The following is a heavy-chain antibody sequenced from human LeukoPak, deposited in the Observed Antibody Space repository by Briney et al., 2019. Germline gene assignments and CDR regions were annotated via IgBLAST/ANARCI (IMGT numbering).Heavy chain of an antibody. CDR2: IYYSGST. D-gene: IGHD3-10*01. CDR3: ARGGSAYDAFDI. CDR1: GGSISSYY. J-gene: IGHJ3*02. Sequence: SETLSLTCTVSGGSISSYYWSWLRQPPGKGLEWIGYIYYSGSTNYNPSLKSRVTISVDTSKNQFSLKLSSVTAADTAVYYCARGGSAYDAFDIWGQGTMVTVSS. V-gene: IGHV4-59*01.